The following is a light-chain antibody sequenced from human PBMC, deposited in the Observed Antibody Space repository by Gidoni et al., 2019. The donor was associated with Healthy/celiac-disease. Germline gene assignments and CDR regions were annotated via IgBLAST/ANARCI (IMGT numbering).Light chain of an antibody. J-gene: IGKJ4*01. CDR1: QSISSY. Sequence: DIQMTQSPSSLSASLGGSVTITCPACQSISSYLDWYQQKPGNAPKLLIYAASSLQSGVPSRFSGSGSGTDFTLTISSLQPEDFATYYCQQSYSTPHTFGGGTKVEIK. V-gene: IGKV1-39*01. CDR2: AAS. CDR3: QQSYSTPHT.